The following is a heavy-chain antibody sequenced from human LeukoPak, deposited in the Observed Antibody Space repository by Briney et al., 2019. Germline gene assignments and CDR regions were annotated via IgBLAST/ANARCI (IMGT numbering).Heavy chain of an antibody. CDR2: IYPGDSDT. CDR3: ARRSCSSTSCPVPRYFDL. J-gene: IGHJ2*01. V-gene: IGHV5-51*01. D-gene: IGHD2-2*01. Sequence: GASLKISYKGSGSSFTSYWIGWVRPMPGKGLEWRGIIYPGDSDTRYSRSFEGQVTISADKSISTAYLQWSSLKASDTAMYYCARRSCSSTSCPVPRYFDLWGRGTLVTVSS. CDR1: GSSFTSYW.